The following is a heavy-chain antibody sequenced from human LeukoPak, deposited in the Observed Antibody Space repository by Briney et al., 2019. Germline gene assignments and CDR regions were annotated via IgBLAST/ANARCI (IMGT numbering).Heavy chain of an antibody. CDR1: GFTFSSYA. J-gene: IGHJ4*02. Sequence: GGSLRLSCAASGFTFSSYAMSWVRQAPGKGLDWVSGISGSGGSTYYGDSAKGRFTISRDNSKNTLYLQMNSLRAEDTAVYYCAKVPYSSSWYFFDFWGQGTLVTVSS. CDR2: ISGSGGST. CDR3: AKVPYSSSWYFFDF. D-gene: IGHD6-13*01. V-gene: IGHV3-23*01.